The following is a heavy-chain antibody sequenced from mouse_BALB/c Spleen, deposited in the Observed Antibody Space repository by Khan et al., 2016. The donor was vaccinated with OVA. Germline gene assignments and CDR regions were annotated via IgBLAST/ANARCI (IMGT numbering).Heavy chain of an antibody. CDR3: ARSGYYRYDTFAY. CDR2: ISYSGST. Sequence: EVQLKEWGPGLVKPSQSLSLTCTVTGYSITSDYAWNWIRQFPGNKLEWMGYISYSGSTSYNPSLKSRISITRDTSKNQFFLQLNSVTTEETAMYYCARSGYYRYDTFAYRGQRTLATV. J-gene: IGHJ3*01. CDR1: GYSITSDYA. V-gene: IGHV3-2*02. D-gene: IGHD2-14*01.